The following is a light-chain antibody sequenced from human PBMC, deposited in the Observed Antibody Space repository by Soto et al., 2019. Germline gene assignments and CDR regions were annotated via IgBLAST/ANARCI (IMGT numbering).Light chain of an antibody. CDR2: GAS. CDR3: QQYGSSIQT. V-gene: IGKV3-20*01. CDR1: QSVSSSY. J-gene: IGKJ1*01. Sequence: PGARVPLSCRASQSVSSSYLTWYQQKPGQAPRLLIYGASTRATGIPDRFSGSGSGTDFTLTISRLEPEDFAVYYCQQYGSSIQTFGQGTKVDI.